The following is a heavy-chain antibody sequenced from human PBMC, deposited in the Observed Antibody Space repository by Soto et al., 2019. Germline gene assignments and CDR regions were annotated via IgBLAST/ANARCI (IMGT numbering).Heavy chain of an antibody. J-gene: IGHJ4*02. V-gene: IGHV4-61*08. CDR2: IYYSGST. Sequence: PSETLPLTCTFSGCSISSGGYCLSWIRQHPGKGLEWIGYIYYSGSTNYNPSLKSRVTISVDTSKNQFSLKLSSVTAADTAVYYCARLRSVYDSSDQPEGYFDYWGQGTLVTVSS. CDR3: ARLRSVYDSSDQPEGYFDY. D-gene: IGHD3-22*01. CDR1: GCSISSGGYC.